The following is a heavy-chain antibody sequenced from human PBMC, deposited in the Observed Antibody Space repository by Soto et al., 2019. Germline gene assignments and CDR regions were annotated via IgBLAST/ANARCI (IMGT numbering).Heavy chain of an antibody. CDR3: AKDPYYYDSSGHFDY. J-gene: IGHJ4*02. CDR1: GFTFSSYG. V-gene: IGHV3-30*18. D-gene: IGHD3-22*01. Sequence: GGSLRLSCAASGFTFSSYGMHWVRQAPGKGLEWVAVISYDGSNKYYADSVKGRFTISRDNSKNTLYLQMNSLRAEDTAVYYCAKDPYYYDSSGHFDYWGQGTLVTVSS. CDR2: ISYDGSNK.